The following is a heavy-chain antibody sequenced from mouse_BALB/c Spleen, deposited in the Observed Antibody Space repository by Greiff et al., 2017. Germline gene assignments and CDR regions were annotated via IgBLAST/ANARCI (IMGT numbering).Heavy chain of an antibody. CDR3: ARGGRDYAMDY. V-gene: IGHV5-6-5*01. CDR1: GFTFSSYA. D-gene: IGHD1-1*01. CDR2: ISSGGST. J-gene: IGHJ4*01. Sequence: EVKLMESGGGLVKPGGSLKLSCAASGFTFSSYAMSWVRQTPEKRLEWVASISSGGSTYYPDSVKGRFTISRDNARNILYLQMSSLRSEDTAMYYCARGGRDYAMDYWGQGTSVTVSS.